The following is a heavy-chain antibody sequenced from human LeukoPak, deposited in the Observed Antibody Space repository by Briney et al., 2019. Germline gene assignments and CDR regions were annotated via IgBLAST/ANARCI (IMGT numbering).Heavy chain of an antibody. CDR2: ISHSGSDT. Sequence: GGSLRLSCAASGFTFSNYGMSWVRQAPGKGLEWVSAISHSGSDTYYADSVKGRFTISRDNSKNTLHLQMNSLRAEDTAVYHCAKDGAPAGIAYPKYFQEWGQGTLVTVSS. J-gene: IGHJ1*01. CDR1: GFTFSNYG. CDR3: AKDGAPAGIAYPKYFQE. D-gene: IGHD6-13*01. V-gene: IGHV3-23*01.